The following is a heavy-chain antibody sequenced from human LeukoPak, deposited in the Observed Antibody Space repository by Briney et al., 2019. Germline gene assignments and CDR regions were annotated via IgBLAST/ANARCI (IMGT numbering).Heavy chain of an antibody. CDR1: GYTFTNYD. CDR3: ARGDRDYDILTGYSKSWFDP. Sequence: ASVTVSCKASGYTFTNYDINWVRQATGQGLEWTGRMNPNSGNTDYAQKFQGRVTITRDTSVTTAYMELRSLTSEDTAVYYCARGDRDYDILTGYSKSWFDPWGQGTLVIVSS. D-gene: IGHD3-9*01. J-gene: IGHJ5*02. CDR2: MNPNSGNT. V-gene: IGHV1-8*03.